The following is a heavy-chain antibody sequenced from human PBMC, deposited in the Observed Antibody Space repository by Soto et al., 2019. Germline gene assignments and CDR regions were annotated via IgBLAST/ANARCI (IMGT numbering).Heavy chain of an antibody. CDR1: GGSISSYY. CDR2: IYYSGST. Sequence: KPSETLSLTCTVSGGSISSYYWSWIRQPPGKGLEWIGYIYYSGSTNYNPSLKSRVTISVDTSKNQFSLKLSSVTAADTAVYYCARGSRLDYWGQGTLVTVSS. V-gene: IGHV4-59*01. J-gene: IGHJ4*02. CDR3: ARGSRLDY.